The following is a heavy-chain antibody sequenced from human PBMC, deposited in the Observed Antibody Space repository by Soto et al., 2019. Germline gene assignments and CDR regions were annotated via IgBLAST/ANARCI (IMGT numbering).Heavy chain of an antibody. J-gene: IGHJ5*02. CDR1: GFTFSSYA. CDR3: AKDGNLGWFDP. Sequence: PWGSLRLSCAASGFTFSSYAMSWLRQAPGKGLEWVSAISGSGGSTYYADSVKGRFTISRDNSKNTLYLQMNSLRAEDTAVYYGAKDGNLGWFDPWGQGTLVTVSA. V-gene: IGHV3-23*01. CDR2: ISGSGGST. D-gene: IGHD1-7*01.